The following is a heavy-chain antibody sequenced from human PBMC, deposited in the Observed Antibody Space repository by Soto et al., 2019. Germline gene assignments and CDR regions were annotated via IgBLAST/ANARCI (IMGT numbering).Heavy chain of an antibody. J-gene: IGHJ5*02. CDR2: IIPILGIA. D-gene: IGHD5-18*01. Sequence: QVQLVQSGAEVKKPGSSVKVSCKASGGTFSSYTISWVRQAPGQGLEWMGRIIPILGIANYAQKFQGRVTMTADKSTSTAYVELSSLRSEATAVYYCARDAHTAMVTVYNWFDPWGQGTLVTVSS. CDR1: GGTFSSYT. V-gene: IGHV1-69*08. CDR3: ARDAHTAMVTVYNWFDP.